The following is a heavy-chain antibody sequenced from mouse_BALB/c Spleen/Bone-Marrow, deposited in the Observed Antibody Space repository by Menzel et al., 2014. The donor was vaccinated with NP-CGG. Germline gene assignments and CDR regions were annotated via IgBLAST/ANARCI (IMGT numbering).Heavy chain of an antibody. CDR1: GYTFTSYY. V-gene: IGHV1S56*01. Sequence: VQLQQSGPELVKPGASARIACKASGYTFTSYYIHWVKQRPGQGLEWIGWSYPGNVNTKYNEKFKGKATLTAEKSSSTAYMQLSSLTSEDSEVYFCARDDYAYWAQGPLLTVPA. D-gene: IGHD2-4*01. CDR3: ARDDYAY. CDR2: SYPGNVNT. J-gene: IGHJ3*01.